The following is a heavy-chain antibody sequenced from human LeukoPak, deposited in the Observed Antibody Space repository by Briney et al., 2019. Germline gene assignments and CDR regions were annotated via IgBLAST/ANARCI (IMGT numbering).Heavy chain of an antibody. D-gene: IGHD5-24*01. CDR2: IYSGGST. V-gene: IGHV3-53*01. CDR3: AGASRDGSPDY. J-gene: IGHJ4*02. CDR1: GFTVSSNY. Sequence: PGGSLRLSCAASGFTVSSNYMSWVRQAPGKGLEWVLVIYSGGSTYYADSVKGRFTISRDNSKNTLYLQMNSLRAEDTAVYYCAGASRDGSPDYWGQGTLVTVSS.